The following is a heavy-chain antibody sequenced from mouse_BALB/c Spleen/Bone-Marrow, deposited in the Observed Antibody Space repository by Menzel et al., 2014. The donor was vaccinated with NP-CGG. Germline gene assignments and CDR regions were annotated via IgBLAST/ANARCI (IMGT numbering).Heavy chain of an antibody. J-gene: IGHJ4*01. Sequence: VKLVESGPGLVAPSQSLSITCTVSGFSLTGYGVRWVRQPPGKGLEWLGMIWGDGSTDYNSALKSRLSINKDNSESQVFLKMNSLQTDDTARYYCARDSFLITRALDYWGQGTSVTVSS. V-gene: IGHV2-6-7*01. D-gene: IGHD2-4*01. CDR2: IWGDGST. CDR3: ARDSFLITRALDY. CDR1: GFSLTGYG.